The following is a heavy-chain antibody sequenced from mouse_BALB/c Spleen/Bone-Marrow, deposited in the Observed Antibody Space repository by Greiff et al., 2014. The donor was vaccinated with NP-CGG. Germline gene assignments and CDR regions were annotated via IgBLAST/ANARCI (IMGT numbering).Heavy chain of an antibody. Sequence: VQLQQSGAELVKPGASVKLSCTASGFNIKDTYMHWVKQRPEQGLEWIGRIDPANGNTKYDPKFQGKATITADTSSNTAYLQLSSLTSEDTAVYYFARLEYYAIDHWGQGTSVTVSS. CDR1: GFNIKDTY. J-gene: IGHJ4*01. CDR3: ARLEYYAIDH. CDR2: IDPANGNT. V-gene: IGHV14-3*02.